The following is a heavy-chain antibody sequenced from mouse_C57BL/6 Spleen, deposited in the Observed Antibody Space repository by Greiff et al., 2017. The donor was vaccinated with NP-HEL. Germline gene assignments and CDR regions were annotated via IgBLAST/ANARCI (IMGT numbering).Heavy chain of an antibody. Sequence: EVKLMESGGGLVKPGGSLKLSCAASGFTFSSYAMSWVRQTPEKRLEWVATISDGGSYTYYPDNVKGRFTISRDNAKNNLYLQMSHLKSEDTAMYYCARDPYWGQGTLVTVSA. CDR3: ARDPY. V-gene: IGHV5-4*01. CDR1: GFTFSSYA. J-gene: IGHJ3*01. CDR2: ISDGGSYT.